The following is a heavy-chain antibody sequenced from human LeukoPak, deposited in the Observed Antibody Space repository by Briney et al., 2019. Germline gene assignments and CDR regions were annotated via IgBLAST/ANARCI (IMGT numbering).Heavy chain of an antibody. D-gene: IGHD6-13*01. CDR1: GGTFSSYA. V-gene: IGHV1-69*15. CDR3: ARGLYSSSWYSDAFDI. Sequence: ASVKVSCKASGGTFSSYAISWVRQAPGQGLEWMGRIIPIFGTANYAQKFQGRVTITPDVSTSTAYMELSSLRSEDTAVYYCARGLYSSSWYSDAFDIWGQGTMVTVSS. CDR2: IIPIFGTA. J-gene: IGHJ3*02.